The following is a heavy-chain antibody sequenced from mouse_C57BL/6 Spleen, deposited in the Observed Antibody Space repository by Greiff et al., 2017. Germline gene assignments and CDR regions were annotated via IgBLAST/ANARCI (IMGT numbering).Heavy chain of an antibody. CDR3: AREGAMRLGFAY. CDR2: INPNNGGT. J-gene: IGHJ3*01. D-gene: IGHD3-1*01. V-gene: IGHV1-22*01. Sequence: DVQLQESGPELVKPGASVKMSCKASGYTFTDYNMHWVKQSHGKSLEWIGYINPNNGGTSYNQKFKGKATLTVNKSSSTAYMELRSLTSEDSAVYYCAREGAMRLGFAYWGQGTLVTVSA. CDR1: GYTFTDYN.